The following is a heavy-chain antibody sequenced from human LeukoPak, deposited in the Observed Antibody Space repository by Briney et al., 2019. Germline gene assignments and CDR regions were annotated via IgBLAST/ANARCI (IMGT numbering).Heavy chain of an antibody. D-gene: IGHD2-2*01. CDR2: IRTSGDT. V-gene: IGHV3-13*01. CDR3: ARGWADHQLLDHDGFDI. J-gene: IGHJ3*02. CDR1: GFTFSSYD. Sequence: GGSLRLSCAASGFTFSSYDMHWVRRATGKGLEWVSVIRTSGDTYSQGTVKGRFTISRENAKNSLYLQMNSLRAGYTAVYYCARGWADHQLLDHDGFDIWGQGKIVTVSS.